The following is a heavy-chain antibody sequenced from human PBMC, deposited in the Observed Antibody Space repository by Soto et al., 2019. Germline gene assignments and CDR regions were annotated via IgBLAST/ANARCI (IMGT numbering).Heavy chain of an antibody. CDR2: IWYDGSNK. J-gene: IGHJ6*03. CDR1: GFTFSSYG. V-gene: IGHV3-33*01. D-gene: IGHD2-8*02. CDR3: ARDLVGGRLYYYYYMDV. Sequence: GGSLRLSCAASGFTFSSYGMHWVRQAPGKGLEWVAVIWYDGSNKYYADSVKGRFTISRDNSKNTLYLQMNSLRAEDTAVYYCARDLVGGRLYYYYYMDVWGKGTTVTVSS.